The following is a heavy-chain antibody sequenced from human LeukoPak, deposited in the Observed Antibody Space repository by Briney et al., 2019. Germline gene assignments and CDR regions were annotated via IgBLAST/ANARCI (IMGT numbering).Heavy chain of an antibody. Sequence: ASVKVSCKASGYTFTGYYMHWVRQAPGQGLEWMGWINPNSGGTNYAQKFQGRVTMTRDTSISTAYMELSRLTSDDTAVYYCARAGYNDPQDAFDIWGQGTMVTVSS. D-gene: IGHD5-12*01. J-gene: IGHJ3*02. CDR3: ARAGYNDPQDAFDI. CDR2: INPNSGGT. CDR1: GYTFTGYY. V-gene: IGHV1-2*02.